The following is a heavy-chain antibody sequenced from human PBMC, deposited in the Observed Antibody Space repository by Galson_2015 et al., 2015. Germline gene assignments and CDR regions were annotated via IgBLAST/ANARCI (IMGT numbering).Heavy chain of an antibody. CDR1: GGSFSGYY. CDR2: INHSGST. V-gene: IGHV4-34*01. Sequence: SETLSLTCAVYGGSFSGYYWSWIRQPPGQGLEWIGEINHSGSTNYNPSLKSRVTISVDTSKNQFSLKLSSVTAADTAVYYCARGKRKVVYYYGMDVWGQGTTVTVSS. CDR3: ARGKRKVVYYYGMDV. J-gene: IGHJ6*02. D-gene: IGHD1-1*01.